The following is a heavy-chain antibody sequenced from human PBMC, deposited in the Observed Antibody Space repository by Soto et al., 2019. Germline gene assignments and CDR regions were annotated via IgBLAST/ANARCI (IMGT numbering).Heavy chain of an antibody. D-gene: IGHD6-19*01. V-gene: IGHV1-18*04. Sequence: PGASVKVSCKASGYTFTSYGSSWVRQSPGQGLEWMGWISAYNGNTNYAQKLQGRVTMTTDTSTSTAYMELRSLRSDDTAVYYCARGWGSSGSYNWFAPWGQGPMVTVYS. CDR3: ARGWGSSGSYNWFAP. J-gene: IGHJ5*02. CDR1: GYTFTSYG. CDR2: ISAYNGNT.